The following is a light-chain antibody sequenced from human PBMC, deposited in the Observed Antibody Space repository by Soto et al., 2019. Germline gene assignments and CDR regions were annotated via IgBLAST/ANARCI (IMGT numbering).Light chain of an antibody. CDR1: QTLVYFANNLNY. CDR2: WAS. V-gene: IGKV4-1*01. J-gene: IGKJ5*01. Sequence: IMMIQSSESLALSLGERATINCKSSQTLVYFANNLNYLAWYQQKPGQPPKLLIYWASTRESGVPDRFSGSGSGTDFTLTISSLQAEDVAVYYCQQYYSTPITFGQGTRLEIK. CDR3: QQYYSTPIT.